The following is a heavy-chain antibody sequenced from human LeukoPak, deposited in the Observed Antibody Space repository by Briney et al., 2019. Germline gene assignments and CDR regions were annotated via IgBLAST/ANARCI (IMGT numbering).Heavy chain of an antibody. V-gene: IGHV3-43*02. CDR3: AKDFTREDY. CDR1: GFTFSSYW. D-gene: IGHD1-26*01. Sequence: GGSLRLSCADSGFTFSSYWMHWVRQAPGKGLEWVSLISGDGGSTYYADSVKGRFTISRDNSKNPLYLQMNSLRTEDTALYYCAKDFTREDYWGQGTLVTVSS. J-gene: IGHJ4*02. CDR2: ISGDGGST.